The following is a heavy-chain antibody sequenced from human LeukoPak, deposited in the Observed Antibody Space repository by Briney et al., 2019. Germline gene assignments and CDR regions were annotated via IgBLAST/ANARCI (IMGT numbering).Heavy chain of an antibody. V-gene: IGHV4-39*07. CDR2: IYYSGST. J-gene: IGHJ3*02. CDR3: ARDQAAAGVDAFDI. CDR1: GGSISSSSYY. Sequence: SETLSLTCTVSGGSISSSSYYWGWIRQPPGKGLEWIGSIYYSGSTYYNPSLKSRVTISVDTSKNQSSLKLSSVTAADTAVYYCARDQAAAGVDAFDIWGQGTMVTVSS. D-gene: IGHD6-13*01.